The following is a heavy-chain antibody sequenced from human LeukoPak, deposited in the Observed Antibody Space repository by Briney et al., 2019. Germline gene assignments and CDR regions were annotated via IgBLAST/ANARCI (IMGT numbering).Heavy chain of an antibody. CDR3: ARTGGLGYCGSTSCSDFDY. CDR2: INPNSGGT. CDR1: GYTFTGYY. D-gene: IGHD2-2*01. V-gene: IGHV1-2*02. Sequence: ASVKVSCKASGYTFTGYYMHWVRQAPGQGLEWMGWINPNSGGTNYAQKFQGRVTMTRDTSISTAYMELSRLRSDDTAVYYCARTGGLGYCGSTSCSDFDYWGQGTLVTVSS. J-gene: IGHJ4*02.